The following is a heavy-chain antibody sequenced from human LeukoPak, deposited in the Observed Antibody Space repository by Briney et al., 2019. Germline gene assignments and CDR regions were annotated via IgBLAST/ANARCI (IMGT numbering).Heavy chain of an antibody. J-gene: IGHJ4*02. V-gene: IGHV4-34*01. CDR3: ARVYYDSSGYYYPDYFDY. CDR1: GGSFSGYY. CDR2: INHSGST. Sequence: SETLSLTCAVYGGSFSGYYWSWIRQPPGKGLEWIGEINHSGSTNYNPSLKSRVTISVDTSKNQFSLKLSSVTAADTAVYYCARVYYDSSGYYYPDYFDYWGQGTLVTVSS. D-gene: IGHD3-22*01.